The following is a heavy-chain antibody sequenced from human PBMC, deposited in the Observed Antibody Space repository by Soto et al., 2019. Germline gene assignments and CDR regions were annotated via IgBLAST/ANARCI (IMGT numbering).Heavy chain of an antibody. CDR1: GFTFSDYY. V-gene: IGHV3-72*01. CDR2: SRNKANSYST. CDR3: TRVLRWDLLDWYFDL. J-gene: IGHJ2*01. D-gene: IGHD1-26*01. Sequence: EVQLVESGGGLVQPGGSLRLSCAASGFTFSDYYMDWVRQAPGKGLEWVGRSRNKANSYSTSYAASVRGRFTVSRDDSKISLYLQMNSLKTEDTAVYYCTRVLRWDLLDWYFDLWGRGTLVTVSS.